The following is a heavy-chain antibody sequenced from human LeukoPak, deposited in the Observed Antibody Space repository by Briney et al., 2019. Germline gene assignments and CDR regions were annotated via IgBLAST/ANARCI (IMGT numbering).Heavy chain of an antibody. Sequence: GGSLRLSCAASVLTFSNAWMSWVRQAPGKGLEWVGRIKSKTNGRTTDYAAPVDGRFTLSRDDSKNTLYLKMNSLKTEDTAVYYCPGITGTTSWGQGTLVTVSS. CDR1: VLTFSNAW. V-gene: IGHV3-15*01. CDR2: IKSKTNGRTT. D-gene: IGHD1-7*01. J-gene: IGHJ4*02. CDR3: PGITGTTS.